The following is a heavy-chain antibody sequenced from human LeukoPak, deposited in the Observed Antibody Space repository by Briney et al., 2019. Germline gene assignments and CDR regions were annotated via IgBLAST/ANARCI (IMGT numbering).Heavy chain of an antibody. Sequence: GGSLRLSCAASGLTFSSHWMHWVRQAPGKGLVWVSRITNDGSSTTYADSVKGRFTISRDNSKNTLYLQMNSLRAEDTAVYYCAKGGSGYFYYFDYWGQGTLVTVSS. V-gene: IGHV3-74*01. CDR3: AKGGSGYFYYFDY. J-gene: IGHJ4*02. CDR2: ITNDGSST. CDR1: GLTFSSHW. D-gene: IGHD3-22*01.